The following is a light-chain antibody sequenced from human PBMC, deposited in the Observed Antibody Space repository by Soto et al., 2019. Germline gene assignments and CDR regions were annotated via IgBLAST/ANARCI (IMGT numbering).Light chain of an antibody. CDR2: KAS. V-gene: IGKV1-5*03. CDR3: QQYNSYSPSPT. Sequence: DIQMTQSPSTLSASVGDRVTITCRASQSISSWLAWYQQKPGKAPKLLIYKASSFESGVPSRFSGSGSGTEFTLTISSLQPDDFATYYCQQYNSYSPSPTFGQGTKVEIK. J-gene: IGKJ1*01. CDR1: QSISSW.